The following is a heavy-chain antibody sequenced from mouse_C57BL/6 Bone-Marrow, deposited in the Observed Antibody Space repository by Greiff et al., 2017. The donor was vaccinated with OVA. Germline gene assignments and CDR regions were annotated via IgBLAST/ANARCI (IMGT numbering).Heavy chain of an antibody. V-gene: IGHV1-53*01. CDR2: INPSNGGT. CDR3: AREGYYYGRFDV. D-gene: IGHD1-1*01. J-gene: IGHJ1*03. CDR1: GYTFTSYW. Sequence: QVQLQQPGTELVKPGASVKLSCKASGYTFTSYWMHWVKQRPGPGLEWIGNINPSNGGTNYNEKFKSKATLTVDKSSSTAYMQLSSLTSEDSAVYYCAREGYYYGRFDVWGTGTTVTVSS.